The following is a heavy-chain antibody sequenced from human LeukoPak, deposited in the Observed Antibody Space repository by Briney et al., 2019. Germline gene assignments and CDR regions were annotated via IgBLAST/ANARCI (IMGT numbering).Heavy chain of an antibody. CDR3: ARPRDVDSSGYTGYFDY. V-gene: IGHV5-51*01. Sequence: GESLKISCKGSGYSFTSYWIGWVRQMPGKGLEWMGIIYPGDSDTRYSPSFQGQVTISADKSISTAYLQWSSLKASDTAMYYCARPRDVDSSGYTGYFDYWGQGTLVTVSS. J-gene: IGHJ4*02. CDR2: IYPGDSDT. CDR1: GYSFTSYW. D-gene: IGHD3-22*01.